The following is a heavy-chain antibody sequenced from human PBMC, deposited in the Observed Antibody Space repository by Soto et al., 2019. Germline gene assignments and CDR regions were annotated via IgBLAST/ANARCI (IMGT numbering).Heavy chain of an antibody. CDR3: ARYVRDPGTYYLNY. D-gene: IGHD3-10*02. J-gene: IGHJ4*02. CDR2: IYYTGTT. V-gene: IGHV4-59*08. CDR1: GGSINGHY. Sequence: SETLSLTCTVSGGSINGHYWSWIRHPPGKELEWIGYIYYTGTTNFNPSLKSRVSMSLDTSKNQFSLKLSSVTAADTAVYYCARYVRDPGTYYLNYRGQGTLVTVPS.